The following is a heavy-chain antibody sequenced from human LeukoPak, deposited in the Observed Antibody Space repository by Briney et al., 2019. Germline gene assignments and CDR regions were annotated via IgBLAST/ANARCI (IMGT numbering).Heavy chain of an antibody. V-gene: IGHV1-2*02. D-gene: IGHD2-15*01. J-gene: IGHJ4*02. CDR3: ARAYCSGGSCYDTFDY. CDR1: GYTFTGYY. CDR2: INPNSGGT. Sequence: ASVKVSRKASGYTFTGYYMHWVRQAPGQGLEWMGWINPNSGGTNYAQKFQGRVTMTRDTSISTAYMELSSLRSDDTAVYYCARAYCSGGSCYDTFDYWGQGTLVTVSS.